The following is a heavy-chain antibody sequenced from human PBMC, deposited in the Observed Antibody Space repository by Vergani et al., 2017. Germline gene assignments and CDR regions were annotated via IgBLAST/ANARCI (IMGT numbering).Heavy chain of an antibody. Sequence: EVQLVETGGGLIQPGGSLRLSCAASGFTVSSNYMSWVRQGPGKGLEWVSVIYSGGSTYYADPVKGRFTIPRDNSKNTLYLQMNSLRAEDTAVYYCARGGAWFADAFDIWGQGTMVTVSS. D-gene: IGHD3-10*01. J-gene: IGHJ3*02. CDR3: ARGGAWFADAFDI. CDR1: GFTVSSNY. V-gene: IGHV3-53*02. CDR2: IYSGGST.